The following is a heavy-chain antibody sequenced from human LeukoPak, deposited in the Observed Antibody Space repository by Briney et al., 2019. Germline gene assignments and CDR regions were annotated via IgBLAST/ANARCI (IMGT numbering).Heavy chain of an antibody. CDR1: GGSISSGGYY. CDR2: IYYSGST. J-gene: IGHJ4*02. Sequence: SETLSLTCTVSGGSISSGGYYWSWIRQHPGKGLEWIGYIYYSGSTYYNPSLKSRVTISVDTSKNQFSLKLSSVTAADTAVYYCARTSLGGYYDSSGLYHFDYWGQGTLVTVSS. V-gene: IGHV4-31*03. CDR3: ARTSLGGYYDSSGLYHFDY. D-gene: IGHD3-22*01.